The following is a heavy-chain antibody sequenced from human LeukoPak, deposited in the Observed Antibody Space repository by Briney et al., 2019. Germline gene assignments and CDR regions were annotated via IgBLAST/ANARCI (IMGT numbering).Heavy chain of an antibody. CDR1: GGSITSSDYY. CDR2: IYENGNT. V-gene: IGHV4-39*02. D-gene: IGHD7-27*01. J-gene: IGHJ4*02. CDR3: ASALGPWAGEY. Sequence: SETLSLTCTVSGGSITSSDYYWGWIRQPPGKGLEWIGSIYENGNTYYNPSLKSRVTMSVDTSKNHFSLELISVTAADTAVYYCASALGPWAGEYWGQGTLVTVSS.